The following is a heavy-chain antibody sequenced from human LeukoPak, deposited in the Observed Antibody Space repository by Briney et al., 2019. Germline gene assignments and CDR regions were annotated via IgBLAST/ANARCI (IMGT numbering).Heavy chain of an antibody. J-gene: IGHJ4*02. CDR2: IYYSGST. Sequence: SETLSLTCTVSGGSISSSSYYWGWIRQPPGKGLEWIGSIYYSGSTYYNPFLKSRVTMSVDTSKNQFSLKPSSVTAADTAVYYCARHARRDAYNPNDYWGQGTLVTVSS. CDR3: ARHARRDAYNPNDY. D-gene: IGHD5-24*01. CDR1: GGSISSSSYY. V-gene: IGHV4-39*01.